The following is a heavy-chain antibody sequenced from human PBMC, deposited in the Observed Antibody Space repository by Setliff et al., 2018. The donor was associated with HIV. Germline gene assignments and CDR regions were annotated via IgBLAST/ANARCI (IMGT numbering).Heavy chain of an antibody. CDR1: GYTFTGHY. V-gene: IGHV1-2*02. D-gene: IGHD5-12*01. Sequence: VASVKVSCKAFGYTFTGHYMHWVRQAPGQGLQWMGWIDPHTGGPQYSQKFLGRVTMTRDTSISTVYMELTSLRSDDTAIYYCARDANYGSSGYDREYFDYWGQGTLVTVSS. J-gene: IGHJ4*02. CDR3: ARDANYGSSGYDREYFDY. CDR2: IDPHTGGP.